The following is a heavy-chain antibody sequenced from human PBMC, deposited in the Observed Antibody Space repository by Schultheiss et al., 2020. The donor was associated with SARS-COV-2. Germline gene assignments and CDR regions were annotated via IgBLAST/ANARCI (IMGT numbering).Heavy chain of an antibody. J-gene: IGHJ4*02. V-gene: IGHV4-34*01. CDR2: INHSGST. D-gene: IGHD6-13*01. CDR1: GGSISSYY. Sequence: SETLSLTCTVSGGSISSYYWSWIRQPPGKGLEWIGEINHSGSTNYNPSLKSRVTISVDTSKNQFSLKLSSVTAADTAVYYCARHRPSTHSSSWVFFDYWGQGTLVTVSS. CDR3: ARHRPSTHSSSWVFFDY.